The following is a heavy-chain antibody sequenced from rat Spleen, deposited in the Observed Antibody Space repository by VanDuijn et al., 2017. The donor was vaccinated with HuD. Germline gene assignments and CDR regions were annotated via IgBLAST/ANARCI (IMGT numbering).Heavy chain of an antibody. CDR3: ARQRWDVMDA. Sequence: EVQLVESGGGLVQPGRSLKLSCAASGFTFSDYNMAWVRQSPKKGLEWVATISYVGSRTYYRDSVKGRFTISRDNAKSTLYLQMDSRRSEDTATYYCARQRWDVMDAWGQGASVTVSS. CDR1: GFTFSDYN. V-gene: IGHV5-7*01. J-gene: IGHJ4*01. CDR2: ISYVGSRT.